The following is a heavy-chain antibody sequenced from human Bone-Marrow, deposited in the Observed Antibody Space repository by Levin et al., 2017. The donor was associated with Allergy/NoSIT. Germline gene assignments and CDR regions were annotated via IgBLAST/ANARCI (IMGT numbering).Heavy chain of an antibody. D-gene: IGHD1-26*01. V-gene: IGHV1-69*01. CDR1: GDSFSSDA. CDR3: AKEGNSGTYFAHDAFEI. Sequence: GGSLRLSCKVSGDSFSSDAISWVRQAPGHGLEWMGGVIPLSGTAIYAERLPGRITITADESTSTVYMELSSLRSDDTAVYYCAKEGNSGTYFAHDAFEIWGQGTMIRVSS. J-gene: IGHJ3*02. CDR2: VIPLSGTA.